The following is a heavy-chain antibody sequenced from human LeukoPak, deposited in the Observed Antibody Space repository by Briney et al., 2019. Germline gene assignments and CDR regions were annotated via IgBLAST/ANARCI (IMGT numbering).Heavy chain of an antibody. D-gene: IGHD4-23*01. Sequence: SETLSLTCTVSGGSISSHYWTWIRQPPGKGLEWIADISYSGSTNYNPSLQSRVTRSVDTSKNQFSLKLSSVTAADTAVYYCARTYGGQGYAYWGQGTLVTVSS. CDR2: ISYSGST. CDR1: GGSISSHY. J-gene: IGHJ4*02. V-gene: IGHV4-59*11. CDR3: ARTYGGQGYAY.